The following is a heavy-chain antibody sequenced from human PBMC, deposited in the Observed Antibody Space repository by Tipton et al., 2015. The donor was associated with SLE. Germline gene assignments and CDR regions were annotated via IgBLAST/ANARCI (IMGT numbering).Heavy chain of an antibody. D-gene: IGHD1-14*01. Sequence: QLVQSGGGLIQLGGSLRLSCAASGFTVSSDFVTWVRQAPGKGLEWVSDIYKGGATYYADSVKGRFIISRDNSKNTVYLQMDSLRAEDTAVYYCARGYDRSHYYYGMDVWGQGTTVTVSS. CDR3: ARGYDRSHYYYGMDV. CDR1: GFTVSSDF. V-gene: IGHV3-53*01. CDR2: IYKGGAT. J-gene: IGHJ6*02.